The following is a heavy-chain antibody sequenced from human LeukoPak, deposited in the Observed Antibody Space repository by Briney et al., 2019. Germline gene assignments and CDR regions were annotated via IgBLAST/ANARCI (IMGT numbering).Heavy chain of an antibody. CDR2: IYYSGST. J-gene: IGHJ4*02. CDR1: GGSISSSSYY. CDR3: ARHYIGRITGTTTTRFDY. Sequence: SETLSLTCTVSGGSISSSSYYWGWIRQPPGKGLEWIGSIYYSGSTYYNPSLKSRVTISVDTSKNQFSLKLSSVTAADTAVYYCARHYIGRITGTTTTRFDYWGQGTLVTVSS. D-gene: IGHD1-20*01. V-gene: IGHV4-39*01.